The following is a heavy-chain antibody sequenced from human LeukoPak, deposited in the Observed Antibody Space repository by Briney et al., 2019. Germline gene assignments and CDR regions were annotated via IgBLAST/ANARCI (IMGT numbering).Heavy chain of an antibody. CDR2: IYHSGST. J-gene: IGHJ3*02. D-gene: IGHD3-10*01. Sequence: SQTLSLTCAVSGGSISSGGYSWSWIRQPPGKGLERIGYIYHSGSTYYNPSLKSRVTISVDRSKNQFSLKLSSVTAADTAVYYCARVVTYYYGSGSYYAFDIWGQGTMVTVSS. V-gene: IGHV4-30-2*01. CDR3: ARVVTYYYGSGSYYAFDI. CDR1: GGSISSGGYS.